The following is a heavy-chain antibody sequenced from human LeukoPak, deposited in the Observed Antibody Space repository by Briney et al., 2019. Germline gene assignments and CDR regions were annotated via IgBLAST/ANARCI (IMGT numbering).Heavy chain of an antibody. Sequence: GASVKVSCKASGGTFSSYAISWVRQAPGKGLEWVSAISGSGGSTYYADSVKGRFTISRDNSKNTLYLQMNSLRAEDTAVYYCAKGYDFPTPDYWGQGTLVTVSS. V-gene: IGHV3-23*01. J-gene: IGHJ4*02. CDR2: ISGSGGST. D-gene: IGHD5-12*01. CDR1: GGTFSSYA. CDR3: AKGYDFPTPDY.